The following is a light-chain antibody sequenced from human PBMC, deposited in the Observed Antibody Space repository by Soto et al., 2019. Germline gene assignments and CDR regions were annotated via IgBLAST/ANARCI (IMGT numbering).Light chain of an antibody. CDR2: RAS. Sequence: DIVMTQSPDSLVVSLGERATINCKSSQSVLYSSNNKNYLAWYQQKPGQPPKLLIYRASTRESGVPDRFSGSGSGTDFTLTISSLQAEDVAVCYCQQYYSTPWTFGQGTKVEIK. V-gene: IGKV4-1*01. J-gene: IGKJ1*01. CDR3: QQYYSTPWT. CDR1: QSVLYSSNNKNY.